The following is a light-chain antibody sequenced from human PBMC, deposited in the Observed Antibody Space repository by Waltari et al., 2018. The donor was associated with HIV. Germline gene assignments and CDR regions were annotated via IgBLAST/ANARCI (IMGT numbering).Light chain of an antibody. CDR1: ALPNKY. Sequence: SYELTQPPSVSVSPGQTARITCSGVALPNKYAYWYQQKPGQAPVLVIYKDSERPSGIPERFSGSSSGTTVTLTISGVQAEDEADYFCQSADSSGTYLYVFGTGTKVTVL. CDR3: QSADSSGTYLYV. CDR2: KDS. V-gene: IGLV3-25*03. J-gene: IGLJ1*01.